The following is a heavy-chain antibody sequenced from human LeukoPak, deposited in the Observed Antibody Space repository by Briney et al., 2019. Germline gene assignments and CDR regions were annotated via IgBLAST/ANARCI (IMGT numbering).Heavy chain of an antibody. Sequence: ASVKVSCKASGGTFSSYAISWVRQAPGQGLEWMGGIIPIFGTANYAQKFQGRVTTTADESTSTAYMELSSLRSEDTAVYYCAREITIFGVVIIGGHWFDPWGQGTLVTVSS. CDR1: GGTFSSYA. CDR2: IIPIFGTA. V-gene: IGHV1-69*13. D-gene: IGHD3-3*01. CDR3: AREITIFGVVIIGGHWFDP. J-gene: IGHJ5*02.